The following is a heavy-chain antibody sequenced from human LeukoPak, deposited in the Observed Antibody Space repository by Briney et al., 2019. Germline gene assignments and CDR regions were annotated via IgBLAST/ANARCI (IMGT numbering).Heavy chain of an antibody. V-gene: IGHV4-39*07. D-gene: IGHD4-23*01. Sequence: PSETSSLTCTVSGNSISSSSYFWGWIRQPPGKGLEWIGSIYYSGSTFYNPSLKSRVTISVDTSKNQLSLKLSSVTAADTAVYYCAREADYGGNPGHFDYWGQGTLGTVSS. J-gene: IGHJ4*02. CDR1: GNSISSSSYF. CDR3: AREADYGGNPGHFDY. CDR2: IYYSGST.